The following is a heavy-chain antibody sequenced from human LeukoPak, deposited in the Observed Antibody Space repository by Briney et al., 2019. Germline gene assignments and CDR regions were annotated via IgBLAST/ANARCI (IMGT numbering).Heavy chain of an antibody. CDR3: AAPAGYYYDSSGYPIDAFDI. CDR1: GYNFISYW. V-gene: IGHV5-51*01. CDR2: IYPRDSDT. D-gene: IGHD3-22*01. J-gene: IGHJ3*02. Sequence: GESLQISCKVSGYNFISYWVGWVRQRPGKGLEWMGIIYPRDSDTRYSPSFQGQVTISADKSISTAYLQWSSLKASDTAMYYCAAPAGYYYDSSGYPIDAFDIWGQGTMVTVSS.